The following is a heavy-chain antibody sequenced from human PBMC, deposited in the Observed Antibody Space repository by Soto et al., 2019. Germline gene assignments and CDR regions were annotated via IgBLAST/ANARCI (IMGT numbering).Heavy chain of an antibody. CDR1: GGTFSSYT. J-gene: IGHJ4*02. CDR3: ATEGSYSPVSWLNDAPTGSEGRGLEH. CDR2: IIPILGIA. Sequence: ASVKVSFKASGGTFSSYTISCVRQAPGQGLEWMGRIIPILGIANYAQKFQGRVTITADKSTSTAYMELSSLRSEDTAVYYCATEGSYSPVSWLNDAPTGSEGRGLEHWGQGTLVTVSS. V-gene: IGHV1-69*02. D-gene: IGHD3-10*01.